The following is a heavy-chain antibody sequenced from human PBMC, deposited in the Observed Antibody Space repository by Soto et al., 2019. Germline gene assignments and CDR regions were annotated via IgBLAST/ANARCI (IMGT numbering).Heavy chain of an antibody. V-gene: IGHV3-48*01. Sequence: GGSLRLSCAASGFTFSSYSMNWVRQAPGKGLEWVSYISSSSTKYYAESVKGRFTISRDNAKNSLYLQMNSLRAEDTAVYYCARGPIVVVPAAIRGAFDIWGQGTMVTVSS. CDR2: ISSSSTK. J-gene: IGHJ3*02. CDR3: ARGPIVVVPAAIRGAFDI. CDR1: GFTFSSYS. D-gene: IGHD2-2*01.